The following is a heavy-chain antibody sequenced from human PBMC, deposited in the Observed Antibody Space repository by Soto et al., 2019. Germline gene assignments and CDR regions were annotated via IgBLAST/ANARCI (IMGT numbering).Heavy chain of an antibody. D-gene: IGHD2-2*01. V-gene: IGHV4-39*01. CDR3: ARQEGEDIVVVPAAVYYGMDV. CDR1: GGSISSSSYY. Sequence: SETLSLTCTVSGGSISSSSYYWGWIRQPPGKGLEWIGSIYYSGSTYYNPSLKSRVTISVDTSKNQFSLKLSSATAADTAVYYCARQEGEDIVVVPAAVYYGMDVWGQGTTVTVSS. J-gene: IGHJ6*02. CDR2: IYYSGST.